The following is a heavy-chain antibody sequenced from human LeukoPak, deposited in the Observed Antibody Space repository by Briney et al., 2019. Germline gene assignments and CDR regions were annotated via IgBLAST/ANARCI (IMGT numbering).Heavy chain of an antibody. CDR1: GYTFTSYD. V-gene: IGHV1-18*01. D-gene: IGHD4-17*01. J-gene: IGHJ3*02. CDR3: ARDSRDYGDYVDI. Sequence: ASVKVSCKASGYTFTSYDINWVRQAPGQGLEWMGWTTAYNGDTRFAQKLQGRVTMTTDIPTSTAYMELRSLRSDDTAVYYCARDSRDYGDYVDIWGQGTMVTVSS. CDR2: TTAYNGDT.